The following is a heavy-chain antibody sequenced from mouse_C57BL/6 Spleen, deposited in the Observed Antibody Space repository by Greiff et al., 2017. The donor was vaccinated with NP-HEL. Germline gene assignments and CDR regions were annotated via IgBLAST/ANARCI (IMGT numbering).Heavy chain of an antibody. CDR2: IDPEAGDT. Sequence: AELVLPGASVKLSSPPPGFNIKDYYRPSVKQRPEQGTSCIGRIDPEAGDTEYAPKFQGKATMTADTSSNTAYLQRSSLTSEDTAVYYCTTGTTVSRYFDVWGTGTTVTVSS. J-gene: IGHJ1*03. CDR1: GFNIKDYY. CDR3: TTGTTVSRYFDV. V-gene: IGHV14-1*01. D-gene: IGHD1-1*01.